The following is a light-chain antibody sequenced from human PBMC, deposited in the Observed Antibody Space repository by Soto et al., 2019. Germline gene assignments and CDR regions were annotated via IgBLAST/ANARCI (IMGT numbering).Light chain of an antibody. CDR1: QSIGRL. J-gene: IGKJ4*01. CDR3: QQYSSYPLT. CDR2: DAS. V-gene: IGKV1-5*01. Sequence: DIQMTQSPSTLSASVGDRVTIACRTSQSIGRLLAWYRQKPGKAPELLIYDASNLDTGVPSRFSGSGSGTEFTLAINILQPDDFAIYYCQQYSSYPLTFAGGTKVEFK.